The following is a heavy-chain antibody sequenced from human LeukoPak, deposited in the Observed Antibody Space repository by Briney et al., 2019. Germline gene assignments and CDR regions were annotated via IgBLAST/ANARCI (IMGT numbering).Heavy chain of an antibody. CDR2: ISSTGGTA. D-gene: IGHD2-15*01. V-gene: IGHV3-23*01. CDR1: GFTVSSNS. J-gene: IGHJ6*03. CDR3: VKNGDRGAYCSGGSCYPYYYYNMDV. Sequence: GGSLRLSCTVSGFTVSSNSMSWVRQAPGKGLEWVSAISSTGGTAYYADSVKVRFTISRDNSKNTLYLQMNSLRAEDTAIYYCVKNGDRGAYCSGGSCYPYYYYNMDVWGKGTTVTISS.